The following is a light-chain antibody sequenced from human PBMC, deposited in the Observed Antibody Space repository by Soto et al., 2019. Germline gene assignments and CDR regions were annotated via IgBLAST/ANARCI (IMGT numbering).Light chain of an antibody. CDR1: NIGSKS. CDR2: DDT. J-gene: IGLJ2*01. V-gene: IGLV3-21*02. Sequence: SYELTQSPSMSVAPGQTATITCGGNNIGSKSVQWYQQKSGHAPVLVVYDDTDRPSGIPERFSGSNSGNTATLTISRVEAEDEADYSCQVWDSGPDHVVFGGGTKLTVL. CDR3: QVWDSGPDHVV.